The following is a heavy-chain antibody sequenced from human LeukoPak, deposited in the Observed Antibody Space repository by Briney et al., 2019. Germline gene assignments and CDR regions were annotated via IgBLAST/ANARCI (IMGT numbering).Heavy chain of an antibody. V-gene: IGHV1-18*01. CDR3: ARGVRFVGFFVNWFDP. CDR2: ISAYNGNT. Sequence: ASVKISCKASGYTFTSYGISWVRQAPGQGLEWMGWISAYNGNTNYAQKLQGRVTMTADTSTSTAYMELRSLRSDDTAMYYCARGVRFVGFFVNWFDPWGQGTLVTVSS. D-gene: IGHD3-10*01. CDR1: GYTFTSYG. J-gene: IGHJ5*02.